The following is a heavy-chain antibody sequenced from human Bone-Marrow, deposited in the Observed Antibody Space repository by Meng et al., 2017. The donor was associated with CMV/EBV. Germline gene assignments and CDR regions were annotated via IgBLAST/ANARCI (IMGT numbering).Heavy chain of an antibody. CDR2: NNHSGST. J-gene: IGHJ4*02. CDR1: GGSFSGYY. D-gene: IGHD3-3*01. V-gene: IGHV4-34*01. Sequence: SETLSLTCAVYGGSFSGYYWSWIRQPPGKGLEWVGENNHSGSTNYNPSLKSRVTISVDTSKNQFSLKLSSVAAADTAVYYCARAYDFWSGYYFDYWGQGTLVTVSS. CDR3: ARAYDFWSGYYFDY.